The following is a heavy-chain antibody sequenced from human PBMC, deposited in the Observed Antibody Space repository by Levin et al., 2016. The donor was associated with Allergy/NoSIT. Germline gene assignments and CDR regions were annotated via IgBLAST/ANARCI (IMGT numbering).Heavy chain of an antibody. D-gene: IGHD3-10*01. CDR1: GFMFSGYW. V-gene: IGHV3-7*03. Sequence: GESLKISCAASGFMFSGYWMTWVRQVPGKGLEWVANIKQDGSEKDYVDSVKGRFTISRDNAKNSVYLQMTSLRAEDTAVYYCARGSGSLYYYYGMDVWGQGTTVTVSS. CDR2: IKQDGSEK. J-gene: IGHJ6*02. CDR3: ARGSGSLYYYYGMDV.